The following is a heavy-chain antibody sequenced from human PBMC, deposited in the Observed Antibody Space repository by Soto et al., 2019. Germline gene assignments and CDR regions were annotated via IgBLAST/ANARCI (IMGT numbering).Heavy chain of an antibody. CDR2: ISGSGGST. CDR1: GFTFSSYA. CDR3: AKGGYSNAGYYYYYMDV. V-gene: IGHV3-23*01. D-gene: IGHD4-4*01. Sequence: EVQLLESGGGLVQPGGSLRLSCAASGFTFSSYAMSWVRQAPGKGLEWVSAISGSGGSTYYADSVKGRFTISRDNSKNTPYLQMNSLRAEDTAVYYCAKGGYSNAGYYYYYMDVWGKGTTVTVSS. J-gene: IGHJ6*03.